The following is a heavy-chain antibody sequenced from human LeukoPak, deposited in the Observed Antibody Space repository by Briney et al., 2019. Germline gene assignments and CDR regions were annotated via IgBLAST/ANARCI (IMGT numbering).Heavy chain of an antibody. J-gene: IGHJ6*02. CDR1: GGSISSGGYY. V-gene: IGHV4-31*03. D-gene: IGHD6-13*01. CDR3: ARILSPAAGTDYHYYGMDV. Sequence: SETLSLTCTVSGGSISSGGYYWSWIRQHPGKGLEWIGYIYYSGSTYYNPSLNSRVTISVDTSKNQFSLKLSSVTAADTAVYYCARILSPAAGTDYHYYGMDVWGQGTTVTVSS. CDR2: IYYSGST.